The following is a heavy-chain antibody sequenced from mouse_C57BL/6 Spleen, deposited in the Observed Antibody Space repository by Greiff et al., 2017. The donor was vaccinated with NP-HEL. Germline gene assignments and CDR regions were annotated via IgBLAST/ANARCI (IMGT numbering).Heavy chain of an antibody. Sequence: QVQLQQPGAGLVKPGASVKMSCTASGYTFTSYWITWVKQRPGQGLEWIGDIYPGSGSTNYNETFKSKATLTVDTSSSTAYMQLSGLTSEDSAVYYCARDGYYAWFAYWGQGTLVTVSA. V-gene: IGHV1-55*01. J-gene: IGHJ3*01. CDR1: GYTFTSYW. D-gene: IGHD2-3*01. CDR2: IYPGSGST. CDR3: ARDGYYAWFAY.